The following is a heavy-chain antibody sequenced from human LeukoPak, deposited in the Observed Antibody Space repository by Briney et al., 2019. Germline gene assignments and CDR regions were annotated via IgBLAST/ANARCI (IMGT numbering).Heavy chain of an antibody. J-gene: IGHJ3*02. CDR2: TYYRSNWYN. CDR1: GDSVFSNSS. D-gene: IGHD5-18*01. CDR3: VRGGQGDGHSADEGFDI. V-gene: IGHV6-1*01. Sequence: QTLSLTCAISGDSVFSNSSWNWIRQSPSRGLEWLGRTYYRSNWYNDYGVSVKSRININPDTSKNHFSLQLSSVTPEDTAVYYCVRGGQGDGHSADEGFDIWGQGTMVTVS.